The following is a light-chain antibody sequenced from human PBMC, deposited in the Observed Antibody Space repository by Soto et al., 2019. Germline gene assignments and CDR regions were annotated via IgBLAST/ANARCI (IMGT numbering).Light chain of an antibody. CDR3: QQYNNWPLT. V-gene: IGKV3D-15*01. CDR1: QSVSDN. CDR2: GAS. J-gene: IGKJ4*01. Sequence: TLSCRASQSVSDNLAWYQQKPGQAPRLLFYGASTRATDIPVRFSGSGSGTEFTLTISSLQSEDFAVYYCQQYNNWPLTFGGGTKVDIK.